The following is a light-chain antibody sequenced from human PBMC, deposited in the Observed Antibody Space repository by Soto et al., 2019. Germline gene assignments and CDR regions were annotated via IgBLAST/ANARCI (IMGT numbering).Light chain of an antibody. J-gene: IGKJ4*01. CDR1: QSVSSN. V-gene: IGKV3D-15*02. CDR3: QVYDRSPL. Sequence: EIVMKQSPATLSVTAGERASLSCRASQSVSSNLAWYQQKPGQAPRLLIYGASTRATDIPARFSGSGSGTEFTLTISRLEPEDFAVYYCQVYDRSPLFGGGTKVDIK. CDR2: GAS.